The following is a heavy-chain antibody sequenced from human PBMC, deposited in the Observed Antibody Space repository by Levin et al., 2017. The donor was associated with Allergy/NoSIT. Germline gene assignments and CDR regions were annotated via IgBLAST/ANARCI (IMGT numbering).Heavy chain of an antibody. CDR2: INQSGST. V-gene: IGHV4-34*01. Sequence: GSLRLSCGVYGGSLSGYYWSWIRQTPGKGLEWIGEINQSGSTHYNPSLQSRLTISVDTSRNQFSLKLTTVTAADTAVYYCARGRGGYYYGLGTFSSYFDYWGQGRLVTVSS. J-gene: IGHJ4*02. D-gene: IGHD3-10*01. CDR3: ARGRGGYYYGLGTFSSYFDY. CDR1: GGSLSGYY.